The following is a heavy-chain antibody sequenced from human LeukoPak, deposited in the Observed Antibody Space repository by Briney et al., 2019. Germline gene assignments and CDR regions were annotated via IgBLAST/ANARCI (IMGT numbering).Heavy chain of an antibody. V-gene: IGHV1-18*01. CDR1: GYTFTSYG. Sequence: ASVKVSCKASGYTFTSYGISWVRQAPGQGLEWMGWISAYNGNTNYAQKLQGRVTMTTDTSTSTAYMELRSLRSDDTAVYYCARDFPQYDYVWGSYRPLMNDAFDIWGQGTMVTVSS. CDR3: ARDFPQYDYVWGSYRPLMNDAFDI. J-gene: IGHJ3*02. D-gene: IGHD3-16*02. CDR2: ISAYNGNT.